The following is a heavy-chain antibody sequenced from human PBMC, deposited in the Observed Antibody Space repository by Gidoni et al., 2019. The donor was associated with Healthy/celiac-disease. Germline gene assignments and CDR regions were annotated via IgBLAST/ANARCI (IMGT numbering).Heavy chain of an antibody. CDR2: IYHSGST. D-gene: IGHD3-3*01. CDR1: GGSFSGYY. CDR3: AGTRTIFGVVIRTSWFDP. Sequence: QVQLQQWGAGLLTPSETLSLTCAAYGGSFSGYYWSWIRQPPAKGLEWIGEIYHSGSTNYNPSLKSRFTIAVDTSKNQFSLKLSSVTAADTAVYYGAGTRTIFGVVIRTSWFDPWGQGTLVTVSS. V-gene: IGHV4-34*01. J-gene: IGHJ5*02.